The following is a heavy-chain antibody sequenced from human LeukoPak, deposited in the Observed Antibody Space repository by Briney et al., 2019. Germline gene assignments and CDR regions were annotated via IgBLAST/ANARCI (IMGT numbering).Heavy chain of an antibody. CDR2: IYYSGTT. J-gene: IGHJ6*02. CDR3: ARDRSSGYYDSYYYGMDV. D-gene: IGHD3-22*01. CDR1: GGSISTYY. V-gene: IGHV4-59*01. Sequence: SETLSLTCTVSGGSISTYYWNWIRQPPGKGLEWIGYIYYSGTTNYNPSLKSRVTISLDTSKNQFSLKLSSVTAADTAVYYCARDRSSGYYDSYYYGMDVWGQGTTVTVSS.